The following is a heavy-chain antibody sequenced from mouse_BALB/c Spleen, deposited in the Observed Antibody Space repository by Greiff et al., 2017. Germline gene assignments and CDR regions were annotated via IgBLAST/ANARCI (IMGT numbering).Heavy chain of an antibody. J-gene: IGHJ4*01. Sequence: EVHLVESGGDLVKPGGSLKLSCAASGFTFSSYGMSWVRQTPDKRLEWVATISSGGSYTYYPDSVKGRFTISRDNAKNSLYLQMSSLKSEDTAMYYCARDFYAMDYWGQGTSVTVSS. CDR3: ARDFYAMDY. CDR2: ISSGGSYT. V-gene: IGHV5-6*01. CDR1: GFTFSSYG.